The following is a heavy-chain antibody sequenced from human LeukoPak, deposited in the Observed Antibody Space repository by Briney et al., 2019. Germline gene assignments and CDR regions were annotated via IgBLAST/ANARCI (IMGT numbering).Heavy chain of an antibody. Sequence: SETLSLTCTVSGGSLSSYYWSWVRQPPGKRLEWIGYIYYSGTTNYNPSLKSRVTISVDTSKNQFSLKLSSVTAADTAVYYCARVPYKYSSSSYFDYWGQGTLVTVSS. CDR1: GGSLSSYY. CDR3: ARVPYKYSSSSYFDY. J-gene: IGHJ4*02. V-gene: IGHV4-59*01. D-gene: IGHD6-6*01. CDR2: IYYSGTT.